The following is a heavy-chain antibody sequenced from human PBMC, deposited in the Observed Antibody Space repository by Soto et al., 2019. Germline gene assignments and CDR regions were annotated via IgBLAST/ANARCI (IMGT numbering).Heavy chain of an antibody. CDR2: IIPILGIA. CDR1: GGTFSSYT. Sequence: QVQLVQSGAEVKKPGSSVKVSCKASGGTFSSYTISWVRQAPGQGLEWMGRIIPILGIANYAQKFQGRVTITADKSTSTAYMELSSLRSEDTAVYYCAKITVIVVADCWGMDVWGQGTTVTVSS. J-gene: IGHJ6*02. CDR3: AKITVIVVADCWGMDV. D-gene: IGHD3-22*01. V-gene: IGHV1-69*02.